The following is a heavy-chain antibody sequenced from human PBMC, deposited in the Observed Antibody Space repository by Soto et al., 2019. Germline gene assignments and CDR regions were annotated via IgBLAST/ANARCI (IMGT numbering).Heavy chain of an antibody. J-gene: IGHJ4*02. CDR2: ISGSGGST. D-gene: IGHD2-2*01. CDR3: AKVTVVVPAADDTKGGYYFDY. Sequence: EVQLLESGGGLVQPGGSLRLSCAASGFTFSSYAMSWVRQAPGKGLEWVSAISGSGGSTYYADSVKGRFTISRDNSKNTLYLQMSSLRAEDTAVYYCAKVTVVVPAADDTKGGYYFDYWGQGTLVTVSS. V-gene: IGHV3-23*01. CDR1: GFTFSSYA.